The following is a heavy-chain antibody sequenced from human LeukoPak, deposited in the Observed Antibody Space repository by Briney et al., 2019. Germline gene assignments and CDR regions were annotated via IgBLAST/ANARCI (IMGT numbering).Heavy chain of an antibody. CDR3: ARGPASTELWLDYFDY. Sequence: SETLSLTCTVSGDSISSGTYYWSWLRQPAGKGLEWIGRIHTSGSTNYNPSLKSRVTISLDTSKNQFSLKVTSVTAADTAVYYRARGPASTELWLDYFDYWGQGTLVTVSS. CDR2: IHTSGST. D-gene: IGHD3-10*01. V-gene: IGHV4-61*02. J-gene: IGHJ4*02. CDR1: GDSISSGTYY.